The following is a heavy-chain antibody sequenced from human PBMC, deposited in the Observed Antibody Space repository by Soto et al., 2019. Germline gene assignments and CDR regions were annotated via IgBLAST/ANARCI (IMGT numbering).Heavy chain of an antibody. CDR1: GFSLITSGVG. CDR3: AHIVTGCFT. D-gene: IGHD3-16*01. Sequence: QITLKESGPTLVKPTQTLTLTCTISGFSLITSGVGVGWIRQPPGKALEWLALIYWDDDKRYSPALKSRRTITKDTSKNQVVLTLTNMDPVDTATYYCAHIVTGCFTWGRGALVTVSS. J-gene: IGHJ5*02. CDR2: IYWDDDK. V-gene: IGHV2-5*02.